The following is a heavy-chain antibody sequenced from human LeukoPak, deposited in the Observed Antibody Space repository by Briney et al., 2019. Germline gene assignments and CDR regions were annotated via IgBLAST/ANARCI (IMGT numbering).Heavy chain of an antibody. CDR3: AKVKDGDYFDY. J-gene: IGHJ4*02. V-gene: IGHV3-30*18. Sequence: DPGRSLRLSCAAYGFTFSCYGMPWVRQAPGKGLEWVAVISYDGSNKYYADSVKGRFTISRDNSKNTLYLQMNSLRAEDTAVYYCAKVKDGDYFDYWGQGTLVTVSS. CDR2: ISYDGSNK. CDR1: GFTFSCYG. D-gene: IGHD4-17*01.